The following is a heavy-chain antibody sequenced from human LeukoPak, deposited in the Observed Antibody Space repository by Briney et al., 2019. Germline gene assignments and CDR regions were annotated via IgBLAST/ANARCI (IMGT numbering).Heavy chain of an antibody. D-gene: IGHD3-10*01. V-gene: IGHV3-53*01. Sequence: GGSLRLSCAASGFTVSNSYMSWVRQAPGKGLEWVSVIYSGGRTDYADSVKGRFTVSRGISRNTVYLQVNSLRAEDTAVYYCARELGEFLDYWGQGTLSPSPQ. CDR2: IYSGGRT. CDR1: GFTVSNSY. CDR3: ARELGEFLDY. J-gene: IGHJ4*02.